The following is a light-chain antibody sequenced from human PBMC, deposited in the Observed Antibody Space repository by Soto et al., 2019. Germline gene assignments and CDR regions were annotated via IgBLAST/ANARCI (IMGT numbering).Light chain of an antibody. Sequence: QSVLTQPPSASGSPGQSVAISCTGTSSDVGGYNYVYWYQQHPGKAPKLMIYDVNKRPSGVPDRFSGSKSGNTASLTVSGLQAEDEADYYCSSYAGSSNVFGTGTKLTVL. CDR3: SSYAGSSNV. J-gene: IGLJ1*01. CDR2: DVN. CDR1: SSDVGGYNY. V-gene: IGLV2-8*01.